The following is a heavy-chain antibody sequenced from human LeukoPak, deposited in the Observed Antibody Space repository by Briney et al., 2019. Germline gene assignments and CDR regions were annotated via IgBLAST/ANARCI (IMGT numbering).Heavy chain of an antibody. D-gene: IGHD6-19*01. CDR3: AKTREAGTRDLTN. CDR2: ISSDGSKT. J-gene: IGHJ4*02. CDR1: GFIFSNYA. Sequence: GMSPRLSCAASGFIFSNYAMHWVRQAPGKGLEWVALISSDGSKTYHADSVKGRFSISRDNSKNTLYLQMNSLRAEDTAVYYCAKTREAGTRDLTNWGQGTLVTVSS. V-gene: IGHV3-30*01.